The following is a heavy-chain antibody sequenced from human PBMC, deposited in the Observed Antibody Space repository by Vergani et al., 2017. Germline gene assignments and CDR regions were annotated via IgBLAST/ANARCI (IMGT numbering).Heavy chain of an antibody. CDR2: IIPIFGTA. CDR1: GGTFSSYA. D-gene: IGHD3-9*01. Sequence: QVQLVQSGAEVKKPGSSVKVSCKASGGTFSSYAISWVRQAPGQGLEWMGGIIPIFGTANYAQKFQGRVTITSDESTSTAYMGLSSLRSEHTAVYYCASGRSGYYFDYWGQGTLVTVSS. J-gene: IGHJ4*02. V-gene: IGHV1-69*01. CDR3: ASGRSGYYFDY.